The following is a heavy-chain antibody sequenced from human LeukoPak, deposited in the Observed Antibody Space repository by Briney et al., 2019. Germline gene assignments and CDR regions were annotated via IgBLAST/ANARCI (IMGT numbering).Heavy chain of an antibody. Sequence: ASVKVSCKASGYTFTSYDINWVRQATGQGLEWMGWTNPNSGNTGYAQKFQGRVTMTRNTSISTAYMELSSLRSEDTAVYYCARGRPNYYGSGSYPFDYWGQGTLVTVSS. CDR1: GYTFTSYD. D-gene: IGHD3-10*01. V-gene: IGHV1-8*01. CDR3: ARGRPNYYGSGSYPFDY. CDR2: TNPNSGNT. J-gene: IGHJ4*02.